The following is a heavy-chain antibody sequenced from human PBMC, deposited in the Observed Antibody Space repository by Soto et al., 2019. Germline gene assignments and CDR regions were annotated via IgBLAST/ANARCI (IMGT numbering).Heavy chain of an antibody. J-gene: IGHJ4*02. Sequence: VGSLRLSCAASGFTFSSYWMHWVRQAPGKGLVWVSRINSDGSSTSYADSVKGRFTISRDNAKNTLYLQMNSLRAEDTAVYYCARDGSSGDHFDYWGQGTLVNVSS. CDR1: GFTFSSYW. CDR3: ARDGSSGDHFDY. D-gene: IGHD4-17*01. V-gene: IGHV3-74*01. CDR2: INSDGSST.